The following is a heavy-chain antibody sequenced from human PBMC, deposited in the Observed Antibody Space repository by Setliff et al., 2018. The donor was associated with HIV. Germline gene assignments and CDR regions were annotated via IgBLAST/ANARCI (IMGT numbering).Heavy chain of an antibody. V-gene: IGHV4-31*03. J-gene: IGHJ6*03. CDR3: ARGGCSRAATSSYYYMDV. CDR1: GGSISIGGYY. CDR2: IYHNGST. D-gene: IGHD2-15*01. Sequence: TLSLTCTVSGGSISIGGYYWGWIRQHPGKGLEWIGYIYHNGSTYYNPSLKNRVIISVDTSKNQFSLKVSSVTAADTAVYYCARGGCSRAATSSYYYMDVWG.